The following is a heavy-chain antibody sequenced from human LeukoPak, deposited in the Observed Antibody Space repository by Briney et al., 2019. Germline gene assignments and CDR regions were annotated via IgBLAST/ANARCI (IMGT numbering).Heavy chain of an antibody. V-gene: IGHV1-2*04. CDR3: ARETGRGYGSGSYYDY. CDR1: GYTFTGYY. J-gene: IGHJ4*02. Sequence: ASVKVSCKASGYTFTGYYMHWVRQAPGQGLEWMGWINPNSGGTNYAQKFQGWVTMTRDTSISTAYMEPSRLRSDDTAVYYCARETGRGYGSGSYYDYWGQGTLVTVSS. D-gene: IGHD3-10*01. CDR2: INPNSGGT.